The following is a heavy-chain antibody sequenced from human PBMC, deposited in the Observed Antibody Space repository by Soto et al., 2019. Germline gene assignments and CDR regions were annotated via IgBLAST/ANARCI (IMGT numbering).Heavy chain of an antibody. Sequence: QVQLVQSGAEVKKPGSSVKVSCKASGGTFSSYAISWVRQAPGQGLEWMGGIIPIFGTANYAQKFQGRVTTTAAKSTSTAYLELSRLRSEDTDVYYCARDVPPLGELSRYYYYYGMDVWGQGTTVTVSS. D-gene: IGHD3-16*02. J-gene: IGHJ6*02. V-gene: IGHV1-69*06. CDR2: IIPIFGTA. CDR1: GGTFSSYA. CDR3: ARDVPPLGELSRYYYYYGMDV.